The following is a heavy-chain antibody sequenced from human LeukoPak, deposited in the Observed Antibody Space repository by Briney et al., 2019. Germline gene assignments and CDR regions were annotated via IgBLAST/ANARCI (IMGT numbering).Heavy chain of an antibody. V-gene: IGHV3-30*02. Sequence: PGGSLRLSCTASGFTFSSYSMNWVRQAPGKGLEWVAFIPYDGSNKYYADSVKGRFTISRDNSKNTLYLQMNSLRAEDTAVYYCAKGGPRYCSGGSCYFGEVLDYWGQGTLVTVSS. CDR2: IPYDGSNK. CDR3: AKGGPRYCSGGSCYFGEVLDY. J-gene: IGHJ4*02. D-gene: IGHD2-15*01. CDR1: GFTFSSYS.